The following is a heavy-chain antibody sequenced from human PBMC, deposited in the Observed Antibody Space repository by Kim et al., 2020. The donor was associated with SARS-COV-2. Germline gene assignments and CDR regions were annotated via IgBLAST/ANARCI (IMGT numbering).Heavy chain of an antibody. CDR1: GFTFSSYS. D-gene: IGHD6-19*01. CDR2: ISSSSSYI. V-gene: IGHV3-21*01. J-gene: IGHJ4*01. Sequence: GGSLRLSCAASGFTFSSYSMSWVRQAPGKGLEWVSSISSSSSYIYYADSVKGRFTISRDSAENSLYLQLNSLRAEDTAMYYCASQSRSGWYPGDFDYGG. CDR3: ASQSRSGWYPGDFDY.